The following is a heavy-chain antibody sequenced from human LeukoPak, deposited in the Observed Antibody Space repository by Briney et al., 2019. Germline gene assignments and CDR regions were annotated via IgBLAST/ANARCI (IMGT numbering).Heavy chain of an antibody. D-gene: IGHD5-12*01. J-gene: IGHJ4*02. CDR2: ISYDGSNK. CDR1: GFTFSSYA. V-gene: IGHV3-30*04. Sequence: GRSLRLSCAASGFTFSSYAVHWVRQAPGKGLEWVAVISYDGSNKYYADSVKGRFTISRDNSKNTLYLQMNSLRAEDTAVYYCAASGYSGYDALDYWGQGTLVTVSS. CDR3: AASGYSGYDALDY.